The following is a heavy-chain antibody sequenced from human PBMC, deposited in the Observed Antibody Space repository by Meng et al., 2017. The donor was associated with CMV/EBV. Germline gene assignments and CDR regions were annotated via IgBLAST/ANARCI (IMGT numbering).Heavy chain of an antibody. D-gene: IGHD2-2*01. J-gene: IGHJ6*02. CDR3: ARTRIEVEPDGRKIKYYNYGMDV. CDR1: GYTFTTYD. CDR2: TNPNSGNT. Sequence: ASVKVSCKASGYTFTTYDINWVRQATGQGLEWMGWTNPNSGNTGYAQKFQGRVTLTRVTSISTAYMELSSLTSDDTAVYYCARTRIEVEPDGRKIKYYNYGMDVWGQGTTVTVSS. V-gene: IGHV1-8*01.